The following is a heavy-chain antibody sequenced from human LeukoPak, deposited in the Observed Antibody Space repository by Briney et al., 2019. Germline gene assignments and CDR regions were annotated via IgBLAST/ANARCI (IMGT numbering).Heavy chain of an antibody. V-gene: IGHV3-21*01. J-gene: IGHJ5*02. CDR3: ARSSEGQLLWFGEFPAMGWFDP. D-gene: IGHD3-10*01. CDR1: GFTFSTYS. CDR2: ISSSSSYI. Sequence: GGSLRLSCAASGFTFSTYSMNWVRQAPGKGLEWVSSISSSSSYIYYADSVKGRFTISRDNANNSLYLQMNSLRADDTAVYYCARSSEGQLLWFGEFPAMGWFDPWGQGTLVTVSS.